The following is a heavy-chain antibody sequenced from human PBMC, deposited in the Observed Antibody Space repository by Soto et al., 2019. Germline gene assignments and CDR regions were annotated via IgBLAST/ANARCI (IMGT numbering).Heavy chain of an antibody. CDR3: ARMGEILTGYPSEIDY. CDR2: SYYSGST. J-gene: IGHJ4*02. V-gene: IGHV4-59*01. CDR1: GGSISSYY. D-gene: IGHD3-9*01. Sequence: AETLSLTCTVYGGSISSYYWGWIGQPPGKGLEWIGYSYYSGSTNYNPSLKSRVTISVDTSKNQFSLKLSSVTAADTAVYYCARMGEILTGYPSEIDYWGXGTLVPVS.